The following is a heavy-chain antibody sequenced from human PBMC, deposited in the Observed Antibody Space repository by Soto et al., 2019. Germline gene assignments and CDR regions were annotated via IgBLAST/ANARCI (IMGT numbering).Heavy chain of an antibody. Sequence: LRLSCAGSGFTFSRYWMSWVRQAPGKGLEWVANIKEDGSETYYVDSVKGRFTISRDNAKNSVYLQMNSLRGEDTAVYYCARGRTWFAPWGQGTLVTVSS. CDR1: GFTFSRYW. J-gene: IGHJ5*02. CDR3: ARGRTWFAP. CDR2: IKEDGSET. V-gene: IGHV3-7*01.